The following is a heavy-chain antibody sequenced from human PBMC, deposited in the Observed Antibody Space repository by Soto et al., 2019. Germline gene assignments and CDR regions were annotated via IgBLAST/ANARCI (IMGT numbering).Heavy chain of an antibody. D-gene: IGHD6-6*01. CDR1: GYTFTSYY. V-gene: IGHV1-46*01. CDR2: INPSGGST. Sequence: QVQLVQSGAEVKKPGASVKVSCKASGYTFTSYYMHWVRQAPGQGIEWMGIINPSGGSTSYAQKFQGRVTMPMDTSTSTVYMELSSLRSEETGVYYCSRDRGQLGPPYYFDYWCQGTLVTVSS. J-gene: IGHJ4*02. CDR3: SRDRGQLGPPYYFDY.